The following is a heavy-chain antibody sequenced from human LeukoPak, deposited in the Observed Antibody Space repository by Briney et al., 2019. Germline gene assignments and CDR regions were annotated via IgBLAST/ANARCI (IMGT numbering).Heavy chain of an antibody. D-gene: IGHD5-18*01. CDR1: GGSISSGDYY. Sequence: PSETLSLTCTVSGGSISSGDYYWSWIRQPPGKGLEWIGYIYYSGSTYYNPSLESRVTISVDTSKNQFSLKLSSVTAADTAVYYCAREAAMVTLLDYWGQGTLVTVSS. J-gene: IGHJ4*02. CDR3: AREAAMVTLLDY. V-gene: IGHV4-30-4*01. CDR2: IYYSGST.